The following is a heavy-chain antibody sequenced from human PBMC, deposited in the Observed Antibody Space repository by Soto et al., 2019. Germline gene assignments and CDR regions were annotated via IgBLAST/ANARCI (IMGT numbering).Heavy chain of an antibody. CDR3: AREKGQRAAFDF. CDR2: IKQDGSEK. Sequence: GGSLRLSCAASGFTLSSYWMTWVRQAPGKGLEWVANIKQDGSEKYCVDSVKGRLTISRDNAKNSLYLQMNSLRAEDTAVYYCAREKGQRAAFDFWGQGTQVTVSS. V-gene: IGHV3-7*01. D-gene: IGHD6-25*01. CDR1: GFTLSSYW. J-gene: IGHJ4*02.